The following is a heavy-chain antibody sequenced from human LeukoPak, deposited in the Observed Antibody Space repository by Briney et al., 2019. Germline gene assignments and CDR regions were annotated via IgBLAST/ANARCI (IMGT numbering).Heavy chain of an antibody. V-gene: IGHV4-61*08. CDR2: IYYSGST. CDR3: ARDYWVAAAGTTVWFDP. D-gene: IGHD6-13*01. CDR1: GGSISSGDYY. Sequence: SETLSLTCTVSGGSISSGDYYWSWIRQPPGKGLEWIGYIYYSGSTNYNPSLKSRVTISVDTSKNQFSLKLSSVTAADTAVYYCARDYWVAAAGTTVWFDPWGQGTLVTVSS. J-gene: IGHJ5*02.